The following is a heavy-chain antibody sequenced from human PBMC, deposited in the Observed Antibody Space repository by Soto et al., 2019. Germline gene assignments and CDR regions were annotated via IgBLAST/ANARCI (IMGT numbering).Heavy chain of an antibody. Sequence: QVQLQESGPGLVKPSETLSLTCTVSGGSISSYYWSWIRQPPGKGLEWIGYIYYSGCTNYNPSLKRRGTIAVDTSKNQFSLKLSSVTAADTAVYNCARGVGYYDSSCYYSPQTDAFDIWGRGTMVTVSS. CDR1: GGSISSYY. J-gene: IGHJ3*02. CDR2: IYYSGCT. CDR3: ARGVGYYDSSCYYSPQTDAFDI. D-gene: IGHD3-22*01. V-gene: IGHV4-59*01.